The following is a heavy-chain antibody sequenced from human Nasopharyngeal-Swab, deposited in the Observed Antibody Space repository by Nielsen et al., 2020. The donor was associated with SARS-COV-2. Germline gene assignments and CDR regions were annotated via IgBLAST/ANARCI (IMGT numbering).Heavy chain of an antibody. CDR1: GFSLSPSGMC. CDR3: TRTPATGYYFDY. Sequence: SGPTLVHPTPTLTITCTFSGFSLSPSGMCVSWIRQSPGKARECLALVDWDDDKYYSPSLKSRLTIYKYTSNNPVVLTFTNFDPEDPATYYCTRTPATGYYFDYWGQGTLVTVSS. V-gene: IGHV2-70*01. D-gene: IGHD1-1*01. J-gene: IGHJ4*02. CDR2: VDWDDDK.